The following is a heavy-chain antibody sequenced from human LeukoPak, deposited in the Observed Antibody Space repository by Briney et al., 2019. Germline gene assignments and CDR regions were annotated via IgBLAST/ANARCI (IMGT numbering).Heavy chain of an antibody. CDR1: IGSISSSKW. V-gene: IGHV4-4*02. CDR3: ARQKWEQQGRDYYFNGLDV. CDR2: IYLYGTT. D-gene: IGHD1/OR15-1a*01. Sequence: LSLTCSVSIGSISSSKWWSWVRQSPVKGLEWIGEIYLYGTTNYNPSFTSRVTMSVDRSRNQFSLKLTSVTAADTAVYYCARQKWEQQGRDYYFNGLDVWGPGTTVIVSS. J-gene: IGHJ6*02.